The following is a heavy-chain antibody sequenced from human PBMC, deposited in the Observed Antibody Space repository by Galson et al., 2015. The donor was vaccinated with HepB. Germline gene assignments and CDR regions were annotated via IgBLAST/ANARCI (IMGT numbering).Heavy chain of an antibody. D-gene: IGHD6-19*01. V-gene: IGHV1-2*02. CDR1: GYTFTGYY. J-gene: IGHJ3*02. Sequence: SVKVSCKASGYTFTGYYMHWVRQAPGQGLEWMGWINPNSGGTNYAQKFQGRVTMTRDTSISTAYMELSRLRSDDTAVYYCARVQRVAVAEGGDAFDIWGQGTMVTVSS. CDR2: INPNSGGT. CDR3: ARVQRVAVAEGGDAFDI.